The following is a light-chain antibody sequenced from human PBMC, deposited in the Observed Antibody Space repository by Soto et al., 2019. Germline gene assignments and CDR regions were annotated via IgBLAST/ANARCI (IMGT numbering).Light chain of an antibody. CDR1: SSDVGGYNY. J-gene: IGLJ1*01. CDR3: SSYAGSSNV. V-gene: IGLV2-8*01. CDR2: EDN. Sequence: QSALTQPPSASGSPVQSVAISCTGTSSDVGGYNYVSWYQQHPGKAPKLMIYEDNKRPSGVPDRFSGSKSGNTASLTVSGLQAEDEADYYCSSYAGSSNVFGTRIKVTVL.